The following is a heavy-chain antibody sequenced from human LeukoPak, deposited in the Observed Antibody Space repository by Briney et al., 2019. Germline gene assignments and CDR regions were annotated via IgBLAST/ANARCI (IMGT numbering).Heavy chain of an antibody. CDR2: ISYDGSNK. V-gene: IGHV3-30*03. CDR3: ASLGALDY. Sequence: GRSLRLSCAASGFTFSSYGMHWVRQAPGKGLEWVAVISYDGSNKCYADSVKGRFTISRDNSKNTLYLQMNSLRAEDTAVYYCASLGALDYWGQGTLVTVSS. CDR1: GFTFSSYG. J-gene: IGHJ4*02. D-gene: IGHD1-26*01.